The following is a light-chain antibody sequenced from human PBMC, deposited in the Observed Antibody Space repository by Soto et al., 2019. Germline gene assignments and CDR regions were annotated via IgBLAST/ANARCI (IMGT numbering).Light chain of an antibody. CDR1: QTINNN. V-gene: IGKV3-15*01. Sequence: MTHGPATLSVSPGERATLSCRSSQTINNNVAWYQLKDGQVPRLVIYGASTRATDIPARFSGSGSGTEFPLTISSLQSEDFEEYHCQQYNNGPQTFGQGTKVDIK. CDR2: GAS. CDR3: QQYNNGPQT. J-gene: IGKJ1*01.